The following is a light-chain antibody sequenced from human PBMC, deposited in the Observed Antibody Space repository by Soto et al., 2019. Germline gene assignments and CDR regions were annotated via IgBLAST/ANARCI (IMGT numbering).Light chain of an antibody. CDR1: SSDVGGYNY. CDR2: EVS. Sequence: QSALTQPPSASVSPGQSVTISCTGTSSDVGGYNYVSWYQQHPGKAPKLMIYEVSKRPSGVPDRFSGSKSGNTASLTVSGLQAEDEADYYCSSYAGSNNFVFGGGTKLTVL. J-gene: IGLJ2*01. CDR3: SSYAGSNNFV. V-gene: IGLV2-8*01.